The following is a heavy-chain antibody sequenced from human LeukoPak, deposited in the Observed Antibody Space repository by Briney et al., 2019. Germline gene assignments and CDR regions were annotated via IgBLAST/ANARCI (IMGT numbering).Heavy chain of an antibody. D-gene: IGHD2-21*02. CDR1: GFTFSSYA. V-gene: IGHV3-23*01. CDR3: ARTAMGDSVRFPNDY. J-gene: IGHJ4*02. CDR2: ISAGGGST. Sequence: PGGSLRLSCAASGFTFSSYAMSWVRQAPGKGLEWVSAISAGGGSTYYADSVKGRFTISRDNSKNTLYLQMNSLRAEDTALYYCARTAMGDSVRFPNDYWGQGTLVTVSS.